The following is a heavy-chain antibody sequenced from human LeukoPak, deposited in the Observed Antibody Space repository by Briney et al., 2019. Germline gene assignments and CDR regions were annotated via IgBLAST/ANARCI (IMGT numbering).Heavy chain of an antibody. CDR3: ARDPGNCYDSSGTP. V-gene: IGHV4-4*02. CDR1: DVSIFRSNW. D-gene: IGHD3-22*01. CDR2: ISPSGST. Sequence: SGTLSLTCAVSDVSIFRSNWWSWVRQPPGKGLEWIGQISPSGSTNYSPSLKSRVTISVDKSKTQFSLKLTSVTAADTAVYYCARDPGNCYDSSGTPWGQGTLVTVSS. J-gene: IGHJ5*02.